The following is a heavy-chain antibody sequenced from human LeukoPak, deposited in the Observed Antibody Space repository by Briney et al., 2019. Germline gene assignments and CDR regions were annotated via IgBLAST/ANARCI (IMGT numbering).Heavy chain of an antibody. Sequence: PGGSLRLSCAASEFTFVRYAMNWVRQAPGKGLEWVSYISSSSFKIGYADSVKGRFTISRDNSKNSLYLQMNSLRAEDTAVYFCAKRGVVIRVILVGFHKEAYYFDSWGQGALVTVSS. D-gene: IGHD3-22*01. CDR1: EFTFVRYA. J-gene: IGHJ4*02. CDR3: AKRGVVIRVILVGFHKEAYYFDS. CDR2: ISSSSFKI. V-gene: IGHV3-48*04.